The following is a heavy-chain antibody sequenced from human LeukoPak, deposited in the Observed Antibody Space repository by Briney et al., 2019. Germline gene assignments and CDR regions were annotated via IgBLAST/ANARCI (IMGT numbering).Heavy chain of an antibody. D-gene: IGHD2-15*01. Sequence: GGSLKLSCAASGFTFSSYAMSWVRQAPGKGLEWVSAISGSGGSTYYADSVKGRFTISRDNSKNTLYLQMNSLRAEDTAVYYCAKPTPYCSGGSCYEGGYYYYGMDVWGQGTTVTVSS. CDR1: GFTFSSYA. CDR2: ISGSGGST. J-gene: IGHJ6*02. V-gene: IGHV3-23*01. CDR3: AKPTPYCSGGSCYEGGYYYYGMDV.